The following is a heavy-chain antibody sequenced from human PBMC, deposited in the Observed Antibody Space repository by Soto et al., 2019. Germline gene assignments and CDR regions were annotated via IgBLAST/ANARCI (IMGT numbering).Heavy chain of an antibody. V-gene: IGHV4-34*01. J-gene: IGHJ4*02. D-gene: IGHD6-19*01. Sequence: QVQLQQWGAGLLKPSETLALTCAVYGGSFSGYYWSWIRQPPGKGLEWIGEINHSGSTNYNPSLKSRVTISVDTYKNQFSLKLSSVTAADTAVYYCARGLPSSIAVAGDGFDYWGQGTLVTVSS. CDR3: ARGLPSSIAVAGDGFDY. CDR2: INHSGST. CDR1: GGSFSGYY.